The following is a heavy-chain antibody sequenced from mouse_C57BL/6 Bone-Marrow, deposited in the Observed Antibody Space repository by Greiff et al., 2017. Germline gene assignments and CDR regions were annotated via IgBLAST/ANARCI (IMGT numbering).Heavy chain of an antibody. CDR3: ARPYYSNYWYFDV. V-gene: IGHV1-55*01. Sequence: QVQLQQPGAELVKPGASVKMSCKASGYTFTSYWITWLKQRPGQGLEWIGDIYPGRGSTNYNEKFKSKATLTVDTSSSTAYMQLSSLTSEDSAVYYCARPYYSNYWYFDVWGTGTTVTVSS. D-gene: IGHD2-5*01. CDR1: GYTFTSYW. CDR2: IYPGRGST. J-gene: IGHJ1*02.